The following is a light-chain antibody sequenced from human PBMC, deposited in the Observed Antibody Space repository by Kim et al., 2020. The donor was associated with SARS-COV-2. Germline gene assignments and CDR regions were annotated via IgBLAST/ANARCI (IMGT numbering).Light chain of an antibody. J-gene: IGKJ1*01. CDR2: AAS. CDR3: QQHGSTPWT. V-gene: IGKV1-27*01. CDR1: QDITNY. Sequence: DIQMTQSPSSLSASVGDGVTITCRASQDITNYLAWYQQKPGKAPKLLVYAASALKSGVPSRFSGSRSGTDFTLTISNRQPEDFATYYCQQHGSTPWTFGQGTKVDIK.